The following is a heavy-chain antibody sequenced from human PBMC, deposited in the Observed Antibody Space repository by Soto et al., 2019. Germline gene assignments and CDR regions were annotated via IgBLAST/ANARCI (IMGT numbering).Heavy chain of an antibody. CDR2: VSSGGGA. CDR1: GFTFSTYA. V-gene: IGHV3-23*01. J-gene: IGHJ4*02. CDR3: AKRRGAGGHFDY. D-gene: IGHD2-15*01. Sequence: GGSLRLSCAASGFTFSTYAMGWVRQAPGKGLEWVSVVSSGGGAHYADSVKGRFTVSRDNSKNTLSLQMNSLRADDTAVYYCAKRRGAGGHFDYWGQGALVTVSS.